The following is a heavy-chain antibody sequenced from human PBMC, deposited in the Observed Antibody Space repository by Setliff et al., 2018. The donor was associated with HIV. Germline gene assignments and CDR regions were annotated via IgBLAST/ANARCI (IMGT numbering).Heavy chain of an antibody. CDR2: INPSGGST. CDR3: ARVPLMDYGDYHWYFDL. Sequence: GASVKVSCKASGGNFGNSAIGWVRQAPGQGLEWMGIINPSGGSTSYAQKFQGRVTMTRDTSTSTVYMELSSLRSEDTAVYYCARVPLMDYGDYHWYFDLWGRGTLVTVSS. D-gene: IGHD4-17*01. V-gene: IGHV1-46*01. CDR1: GGNFGNSA. J-gene: IGHJ2*01.